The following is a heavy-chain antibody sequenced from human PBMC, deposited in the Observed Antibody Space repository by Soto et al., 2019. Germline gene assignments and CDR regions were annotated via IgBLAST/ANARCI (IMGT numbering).Heavy chain of an antibody. CDR3: ARGRGGVQH. CDR2: LNDSGGT. J-gene: IGHJ1*01. Sequence: QVQLQQWGAGLLKPSETLSLTCAVYVGSFSGYYWSWIRQPPGKGLEWIGELNDSGGTYYNASLKSRVSISVDMSKNQFSLKLSFVTAADMAVYYCARGRGGVQHWGQGRLVTVSS. D-gene: IGHD3-10*01. V-gene: IGHV4-34*01. CDR1: VGSFSGYY.